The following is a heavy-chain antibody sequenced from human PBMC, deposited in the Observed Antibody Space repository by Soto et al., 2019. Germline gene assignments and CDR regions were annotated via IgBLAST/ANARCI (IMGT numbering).Heavy chain of an antibody. V-gene: IGHV1-2*02. CDR1: GYTFTSYG. D-gene: IGHD6-6*01. Sequence: ASVKASCQASGYTFTSYGINWVHQAPGQGREWMGWINPTSGGTNHAQKFQGRVNITRDPSISTAYMELSSLRSDDTAVYYCARRPLQLAHYGIDVWG. CDR3: ARRPLQLAHYGIDV. J-gene: IGHJ6*02. CDR2: INPTSGGT.